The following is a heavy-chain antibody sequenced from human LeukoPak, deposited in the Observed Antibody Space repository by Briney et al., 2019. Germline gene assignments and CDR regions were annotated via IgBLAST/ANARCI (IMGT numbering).Heavy chain of an antibody. CDR1: GFTFASYA. CDR3: AKAPRFGDHATEYYYYYMHV. Sequence: PGGSLRLSCAASGFTFASYAMSWVRQAPGKGLEWVSSISGSGGGTFYADSGKGRFTISRDKSKNTLYLHMNSLRVEDTAVYYCAKAPRFGDHATEYYYYYMHVWGKGTTVTVSS. J-gene: IGHJ6*03. D-gene: IGHD3-16*01. V-gene: IGHV3-23*01. CDR2: ISGSGGGT.